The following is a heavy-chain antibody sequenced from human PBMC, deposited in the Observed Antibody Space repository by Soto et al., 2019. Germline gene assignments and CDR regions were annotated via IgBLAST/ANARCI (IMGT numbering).Heavy chain of an antibody. CDR2: IYWDDDK. J-gene: IGHJ4*02. V-gene: IGHV2-5*02. Sequence: QITLKESGPTLVKPTQTFTLTCTFSGFSLSSTRMAVGWIRQPPGKALEWLALIYWDDDKRYSPFLKSRLTITKDTSKNQVVLTMSNMDPVDTARYYGAHIVVAGLGYYFDYWGQGTLVTVSS. CDR1: GFSLSSTRMA. D-gene: IGHD6-19*01. CDR3: AHIVVAGLGYYFDY.